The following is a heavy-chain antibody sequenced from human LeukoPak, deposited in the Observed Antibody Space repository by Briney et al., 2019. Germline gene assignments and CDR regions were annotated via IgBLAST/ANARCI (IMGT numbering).Heavy chain of an antibody. CDR3: AIGDSSGWAFDY. CDR2: ISWNSGSI. CDR1: GFTFDDYA. D-gene: IGHD6-19*01. J-gene: IGHJ4*02. V-gene: IGHV3-9*01. Sequence: PGRSLRLSCAASGFTFDDYAMHWVRQAPGKGLEWVSGISWNSGSIGYADSVKGRFTISRDNAKNSLYLQMNSLRAEGTALYYCAIGDSSGWAFDYWGQGTLVTVSS.